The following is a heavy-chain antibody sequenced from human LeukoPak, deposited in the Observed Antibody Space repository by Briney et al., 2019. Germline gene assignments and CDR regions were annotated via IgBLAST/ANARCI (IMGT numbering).Heavy chain of an antibody. J-gene: IGHJ6*03. CDR2: ISASGHYI. D-gene: IGHD2-2*01. V-gene: IGHV3-23*01. Sequence: GGSLRLSCEASGFTFSSFAMSWVRQAPGKGLEWLSGISASGHYIYNADSVKGRFTISRDNSKNTLYIEMNSLRAEDTAVYYCARDGSWGDYQFYFYMDVWGKGTTVTVSS. CDR3: ARDGSWGDYQFYFYMDV. CDR1: GFTFSSFA.